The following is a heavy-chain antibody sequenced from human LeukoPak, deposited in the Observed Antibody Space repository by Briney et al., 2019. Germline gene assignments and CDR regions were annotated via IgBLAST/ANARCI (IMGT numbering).Heavy chain of an antibody. CDR2: ISYDGSNK. D-gene: IGHD3-10*01. CDR3: ARERFGDLLDY. Sequence: GGSLRLSCAASGFTFSSYGMHRVRQAPGKGLEWVAVISYDGSNKYYADSVKGRFTISRDNSKNTLYLQMNSLRAEDTAVYYCARERFGDLLDYWGQGTLVTVSS. J-gene: IGHJ4*02. V-gene: IGHV3-30*03. CDR1: GFTFSSYG.